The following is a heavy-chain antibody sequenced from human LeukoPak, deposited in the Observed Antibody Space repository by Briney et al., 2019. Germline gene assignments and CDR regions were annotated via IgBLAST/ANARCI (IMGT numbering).Heavy chain of an antibody. D-gene: IGHD6-13*01. V-gene: IGHV1-2*02. J-gene: IGHJ4*02. CDR2: IDPNSGGT. CDR1: GYTFTDFY. CDR3: ARDLYGSSSWPNFDY. Sequence: ASVKVSCKASGYTFTDFYMHWVRQAPGQGLEWMGWIDPNSGGTNYAQKFQGRVTLTRDTSITTAYMELSSLRSDDTAVYYCARDLYGSSSWPNFDYWGQGTLVTVSS.